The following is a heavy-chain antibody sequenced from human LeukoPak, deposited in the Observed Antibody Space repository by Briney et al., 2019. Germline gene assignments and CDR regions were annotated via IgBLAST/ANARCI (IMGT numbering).Heavy chain of an antibody. V-gene: IGHV1-69*01. J-gene: IGHJ4*02. CDR2: IIPIFGTA. CDR1: GGIFSNYA. CDR3: ARVGHSRGDY. Sequence: SVKVSCKASGGIFSNYAISWVRQAPGQGLEWMGGIIPIFGTANYAQEFQGRVTITADESTSTAYMELSSLRSEDTAVYYCARVGHSRGDYWGQGTLVTVSS.